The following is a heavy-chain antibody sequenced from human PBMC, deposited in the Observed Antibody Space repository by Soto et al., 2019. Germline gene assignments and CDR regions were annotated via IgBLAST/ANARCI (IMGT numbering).Heavy chain of an antibody. CDR1: EFTFSTYW. V-gene: IGHV3-74*01. CDR2: IDTTGSTT. CDR3: ARVLSSSSTRLYYYYMDV. D-gene: IGHD6-6*01. J-gene: IGHJ6*03. Sequence: GSLRLSCAASEFTFSTYWMHWVRQAPGKGLEWVARIDTTGSTTTYADSVKGRFTISRDNSKNTLYLQMNSLRAEDTAVYYCARVLSSSSTRLYYYYMDVWGKGTTVTVSS.